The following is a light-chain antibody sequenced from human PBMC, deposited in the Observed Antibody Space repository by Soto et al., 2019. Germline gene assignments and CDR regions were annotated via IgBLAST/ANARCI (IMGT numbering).Light chain of an antibody. CDR1: HVISTY. J-gene: IGKJ4*01. CDR3: QQLSNYPFT. V-gene: IGKV1-9*01. Sequence: IQLTQSPSSLSASVGDRVTITCRASHVISTYFAWYQQKPGKAPQLLIHGASTLQSGVPSRFSGSASGTEFTRTIRSLQPEDSAAYYCQQLSNYPFTFGGGTRVEIK. CDR2: GAS.